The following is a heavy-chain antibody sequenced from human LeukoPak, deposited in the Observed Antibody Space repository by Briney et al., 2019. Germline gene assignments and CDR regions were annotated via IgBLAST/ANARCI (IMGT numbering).Heavy chain of an antibody. CDR1: GYSFTSYW. CDR2: IYPGDSDT. D-gene: IGHD3-9*01. J-gene: IGHJ5*02. CDR3: ARRTYNWNYKGDYDILTGYYNWFDP. V-gene: IGHV5-51*01. Sequence: GESLKISCKGSGYSFTSYWIGWVRQMPGKGLEWMGIIYPGDSDTRYSPSFQGQVTISADKSISTAYLRWSSLKASDTAMYYCARRTYNWNYKGDYDILTGYYNWFDPWGQGTLVTVSS.